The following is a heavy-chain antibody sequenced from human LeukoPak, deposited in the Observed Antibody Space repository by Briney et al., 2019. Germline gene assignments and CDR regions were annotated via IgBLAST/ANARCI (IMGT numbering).Heavy chain of an antibody. V-gene: IGHV4-59*01. Sequence: PSETLSLTCTASGGSISSYYWSWIRQPPGKGLEWIGYIYYSGSTNYNPSLKSRVTISADTSKNQFSLKLSSVTAADTAVYYCARGWSREQQLVDYFDYWGQGTLVTVSS. CDR2: IYYSGST. J-gene: IGHJ4*02. CDR3: ARGWSREQQLVDYFDY. CDR1: GGSISSYY. D-gene: IGHD6-13*01.